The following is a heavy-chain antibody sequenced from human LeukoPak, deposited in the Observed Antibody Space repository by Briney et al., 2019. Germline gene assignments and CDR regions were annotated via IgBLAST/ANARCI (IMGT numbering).Heavy chain of an antibody. V-gene: IGHV1-2*02. D-gene: IGHD2-21*02. J-gene: IGHJ4*02. Sequence: ASVTVSCKASGYTFTGYYMHWVRQAPGQGLEWMGWINPNSGGTNYAQKFQGRVTMTKDTSISTAYMELSRLRSDDTAVYYCARMISYCGGDCRADDDWGQGTLVTVSS. CDR2: INPNSGGT. CDR1: GYTFTGYY. CDR3: ARMISYCGGDCRADDD.